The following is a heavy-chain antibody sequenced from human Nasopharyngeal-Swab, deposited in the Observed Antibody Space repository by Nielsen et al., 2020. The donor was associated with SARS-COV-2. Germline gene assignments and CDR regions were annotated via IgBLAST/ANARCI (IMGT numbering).Heavy chain of an antibody. CDR1: GFPFSSYS. V-gene: IGHV3-74*01. CDR2: INVDGSSI. CDR3: TRNHLGLGI. Sequence: GGSLRLSCVASGFPFSSYSMYWVRQAPGQGLVCVSQINVDGSSINCADSVKGRFTTSRDNAKNTLYLQMNSLRAEDTAVYYCTRNHLGLGIWGQGTVVTVSS. D-gene: IGHD3-16*01. J-gene: IGHJ3*02.